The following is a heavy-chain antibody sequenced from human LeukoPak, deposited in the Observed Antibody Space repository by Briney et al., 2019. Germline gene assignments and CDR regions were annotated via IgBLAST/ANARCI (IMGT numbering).Heavy chain of an antibody. J-gene: IGHJ5*02. V-gene: IGHV1-69*05. CDR3: ARLMTTYSSGHDP. CDR2: IIPIFGTA. CDR1: RGTFSSYA. Sequence: SVKVSCKASRGTFSSYAISWVRQAPGQGLEWMGRIIPIFGTANYAQKFQGRVTITTDESTSTAYMELSSLRSEDTAVYYCARLMTTYSSGHDPWGQGTLVTVSS. D-gene: IGHD6-19*01.